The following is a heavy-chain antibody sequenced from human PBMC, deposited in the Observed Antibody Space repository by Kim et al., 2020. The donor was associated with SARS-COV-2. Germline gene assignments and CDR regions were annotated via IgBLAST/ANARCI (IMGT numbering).Heavy chain of an antibody. J-gene: IGHJ3*02. V-gene: IGHV4-39*01. D-gene: IGHD6-13*01. CDR3: ARRCPAAAVGDAFDI. Sequence: PSPQRRVTISVDTSKNQFALKLSSVTAADTAVYYCARRCPAAAVGDAFDIWGQGTMVTVSS.